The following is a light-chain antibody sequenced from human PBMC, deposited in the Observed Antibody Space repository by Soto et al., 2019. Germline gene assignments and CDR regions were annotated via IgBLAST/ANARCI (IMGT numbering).Light chain of an antibody. CDR3: QQDGGSHPYT. J-gene: IGKJ2*01. Sequence: EIVLTQSPGTLSLSPGERATLSCRASQSVSSSYLDWSQQKPGQAPRLLIYGASSSATGIPDRFSGSGSGTYFTLTISRLEPEDLSVYYCQQDGGSHPYTFDQGTKLEVE. CDR1: QSVSSSY. V-gene: IGKV3-20*01. CDR2: GAS.